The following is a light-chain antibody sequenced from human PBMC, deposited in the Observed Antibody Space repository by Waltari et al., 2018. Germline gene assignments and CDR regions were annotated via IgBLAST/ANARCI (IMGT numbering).Light chain of an antibody. Sequence: QSALTQPPSASGSPGQSVTISCTGTSSDVGGYNYVSWYQHHPGKAPQLMISEVRKRPSGCPDRSLGSKSGKTASLTVSGLQAEDEADYYCSSYAGSNNLGVFGTGTKVTVL. CDR3: SSYAGSNNLGV. V-gene: IGLV2-8*01. CDR1: SSDVGGYNY. CDR2: EVR. J-gene: IGLJ1*01.